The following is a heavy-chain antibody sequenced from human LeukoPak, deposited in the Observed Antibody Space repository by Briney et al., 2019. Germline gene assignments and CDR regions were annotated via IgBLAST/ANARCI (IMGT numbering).Heavy chain of an antibody. V-gene: IGHV4-38-2*02. CDR2: IYHSGST. D-gene: IGHD6-19*01. Sequence: SETLSLTCTVSGYSISSGYYWGWIRQPPGKGLEWIGSIYHSGSTYYNPSLKSRVTISVDTSKNQFSLKLSSVTAADTAVYYCARDGGYVSLRLAVAGTSFDPWGQGTLVTVSS. CDR3: ARDGGYVSLRLAVAGTSFDP. J-gene: IGHJ5*02. CDR1: GYSISSGYY.